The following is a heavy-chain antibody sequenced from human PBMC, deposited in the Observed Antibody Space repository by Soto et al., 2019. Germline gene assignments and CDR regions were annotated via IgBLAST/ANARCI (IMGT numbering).Heavy chain of an antibody. Sequence: GSLRLSCAASGFTFSSYAMSWVRQAPGNGLEWVSGISGSGGSTYYADSVKGRFTISRDNSKKPLYLQMNSLRAEDTAVYYCAKGQAGPTDFGYWGQGTLVTVSS. CDR2: ISGSGGST. J-gene: IGHJ4*02. V-gene: IGHV3-23*01. CDR3: AKGQAGPTDFGY. CDR1: GFTFSSYA. D-gene: IGHD6-19*01.